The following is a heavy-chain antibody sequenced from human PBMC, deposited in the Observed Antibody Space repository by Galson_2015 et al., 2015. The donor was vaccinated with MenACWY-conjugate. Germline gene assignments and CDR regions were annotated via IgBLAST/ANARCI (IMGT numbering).Heavy chain of an antibody. CDR3: ATGGVGTFGKAIDY. CDR2: INPSGGST. Sequence: SVKVSCKASGYTFTSRYMHWVRQAPGQGLEWMGLINPSGGSTNCAQKFQDRVTVTRDTSTSTVYMELSSLRSEDTAVYYCATGGVGTFGKAIDYWGQGTLVIVSS. V-gene: IGHV1-46*03. CDR1: GYTFTSRY. D-gene: IGHD3-16*01. J-gene: IGHJ4*02.